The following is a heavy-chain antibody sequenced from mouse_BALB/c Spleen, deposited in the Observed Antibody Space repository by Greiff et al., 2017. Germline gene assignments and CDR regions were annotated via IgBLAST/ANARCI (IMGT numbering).Heavy chain of an antibody. J-gene: IGHJ2*01. Sequence: DVKLQESGPGLVKPSQSLSLTCTVTGYSITSDYAWNWIRQFPGNKLEWMGYISYSGSTSYNPSLKSRISITRDTSKNQFFLQLNSVTTEDTATYYCARRDDYDDGLFDYWGQGTTLTVSS. CDR2: ISYSGST. CDR3: ARRDDYDDGLFDY. CDR1: GYSITSDYA. D-gene: IGHD2-4*01. V-gene: IGHV3-2*02.